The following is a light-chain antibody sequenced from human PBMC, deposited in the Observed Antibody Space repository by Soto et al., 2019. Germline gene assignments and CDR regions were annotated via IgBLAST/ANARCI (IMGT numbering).Light chain of an antibody. CDR1: QSISSW. J-gene: IGKJ1*01. Sequence: DIQMTQSPSTLSASVGDRVTITCRASQSISSWLAWYQQKPGKAPKLLIYDASSLESGVSSRFSGSGSGTEFTLTIISLQPDDFATYYCQQYNSYSTWTFGQGT. CDR2: DAS. V-gene: IGKV1-5*01. CDR3: QQYNSYSTWT.